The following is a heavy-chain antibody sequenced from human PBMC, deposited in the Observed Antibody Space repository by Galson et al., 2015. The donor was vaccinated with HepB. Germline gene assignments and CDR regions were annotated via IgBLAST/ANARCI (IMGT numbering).Heavy chain of an antibody. D-gene: IGHD1/OR15-1a*01. CDR1: GFSLSTSGMC. CDR2: IDWDDDK. CDR3: ARIRYNWNTWLPDAFDI. V-gene: IGHV2-70*01. Sequence: PALVKPTQTLTLTCTFSGFSLSTSGMCVSWIRQPPGKALESLALIDWDDDKYYSTSLKTRLTISKDTSKNQVVLTMTNMDPVDTATYYCARIRYNWNTWLPDAFDIWGQGTMVTVSS. J-gene: IGHJ3*02.